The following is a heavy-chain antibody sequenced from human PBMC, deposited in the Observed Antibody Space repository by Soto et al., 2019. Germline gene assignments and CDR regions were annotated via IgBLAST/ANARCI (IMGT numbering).Heavy chain of an antibody. D-gene: IGHD6-19*01. V-gene: IGHV3-23*01. CDR1: GFTLSMSA. CDR2: ISDSGDRT. J-gene: IGHJ4*02. CDR3: ASAREVAGPLYYFDY. Sequence: GGSLRLSCASSGFTLSMSAVNWVRQAPGKGLEWVSYISDSGDRTYYADSVKGRFTISRDRSKNTVSLQMDSPRAEDTAVYYCASAREVAGPLYYFDYWGQGTMVTVYS.